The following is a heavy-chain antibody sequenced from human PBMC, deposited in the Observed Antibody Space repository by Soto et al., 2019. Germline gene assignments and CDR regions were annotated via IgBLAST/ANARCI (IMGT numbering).Heavy chain of an antibody. D-gene: IGHD6-13*01. J-gene: IGHJ4*02. Sequence: SETLSLTCTVSGGSISSYYWSWIRQPPGKGLEWIGYIYYSGSTNYNPSLKSRVTISVDTSKNQFSLKLSSLTAADTAVYYCARQWYSSSYFDYWGQGTLVTVSS. CDR3: ARQWYSSSYFDY. CDR1: GGSISSYY. V-gene: IGHV4-59*08. CDR2: IYYSGST.